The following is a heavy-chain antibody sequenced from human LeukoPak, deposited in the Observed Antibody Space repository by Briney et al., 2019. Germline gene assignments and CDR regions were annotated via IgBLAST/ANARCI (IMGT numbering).Heavy chain of an antibody. CDR3: ARLTVLAGNYLDY. CDR2: IYYSGST. CDR1: GGSIGSSSYY. Sequence: HPSETLSLTCTVSGGSIGSSSYYWGWIRQPPGKGLEWIGSIYYSGSTYYNPSLKSRVTISVDTSKNQFSLKLSSVTAADTAVYYCARLTVLAGNYLDYWGQGTLVTVSS. V-gene: IGHV4-39*01. D-gene: IGHD4-11*01. J-gene: IGHJ4*02.